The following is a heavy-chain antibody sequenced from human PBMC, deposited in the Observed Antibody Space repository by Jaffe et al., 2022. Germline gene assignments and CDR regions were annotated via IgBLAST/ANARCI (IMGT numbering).Heavy chain of an antibody. V-gene: IGHV3-13*01. CDR1: GFTFSSYD. D-gene: IGHD2-8*02. CDR2: IGTAGDT. CDR3: ARVRAYCTGGVCYGDAFDI. Sequence: EVQLVESGGGLVQPGGSLRLSCAASGFTFSSYDMHWVRQATGKGLEWVSAIGTAGDTYYPGSVKGRFTISRENAKNSLYLQMNSLRAGDTAVYYCARVRAYCTGGVCYGDAFDIWGQGTMVTVSS. J-gene: IGHJ3*02.